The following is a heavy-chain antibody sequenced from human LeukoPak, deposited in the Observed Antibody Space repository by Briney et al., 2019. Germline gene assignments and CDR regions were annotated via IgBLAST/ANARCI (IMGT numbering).Heavy chain of an antibody. J-gene: IGHJ6*02. CDR1: GYTFTGYY. CDR2: INPNSGGT. Sequence: ASVKVSCKASGYTFTGYYMHWVRQAPGQGLEWMGWINPNSGGTNYAQKFQGWVTMTRDTSISTAYMELSRLRSDDTAVYYCARERILTGYYNAFPSYGMDVWGQGTTVTVSS. CDR3: ARERILTGYYNAFPSYGMDV. V-gene: IGHV1-2*04. D-gene: IGHD3-9*01.